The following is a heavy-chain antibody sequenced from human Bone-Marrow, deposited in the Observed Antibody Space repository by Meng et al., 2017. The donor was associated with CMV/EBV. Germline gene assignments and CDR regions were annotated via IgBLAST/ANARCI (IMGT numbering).Heavy chain of an antibody. CDR1: GFTFSSYS. CDR2: ISSSSSYI. V-gene: IGHV3-21*01. D-gene: IGHD6-19*01. CDR3: ARDLGEPRSSGWYFSGTTAVGGGLDY. Sequence: GGSLRRSCAASGFTFSSYSMNWVRQAPGKGLEWVSSISSSSSYIYYADSVKGRFTISRDNAKNSLYLQMNSLRAEDTAVYYCARDLGEPRSSGWYFSGTTAVGGGLDYWGQGTLVTVSS. J-gene: IGHJ4*02.